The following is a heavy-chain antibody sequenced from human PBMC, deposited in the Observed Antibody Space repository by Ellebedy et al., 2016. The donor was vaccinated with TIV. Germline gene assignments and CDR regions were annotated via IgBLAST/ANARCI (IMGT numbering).Heavy chain of an antibody. D-gene: IGHD6-6*01. CDR1: GGSISSSSYY. CDR3: ARVTIAARPMIGYYYYYYMDV. Sequence: SETLSLTXTVSGGSISSSSYYWGWIRQPPGKGLEWIGSIYYSGSTNYNPSLKSRVTISVDTSKNQFSLKLSSVTAADTAVYYCARVTIAARPMIGYYYYYYMDVWGKGTTVTVSS. J-gene: IGHJ6*03. CDR2: IYYSGST. V-gene: IGHV4-39*07.